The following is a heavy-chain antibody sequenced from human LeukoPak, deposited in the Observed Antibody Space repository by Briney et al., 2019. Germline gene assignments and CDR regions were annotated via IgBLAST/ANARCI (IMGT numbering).Heavy chain of an antibody. CDR3: ASAGYCSSVDCYLPFDY. V-gene: IGHV3-30-3*01. J-gene: IGHJ4*02. CDR1: GFTFSTYA. Sequence: GGSLRLSCAASGFTFSTYAMHWVRQAPGKGLEWVAVISYDGSNKYYGDSVKGRFTISRDNSKNTLYLQMNSLRVEDTAVYYCASAGYCSSVDCYLPFDYWGQGTLVTVSS. CDR2: ISYDGSNK. D-gene: IGHD2-2*01.